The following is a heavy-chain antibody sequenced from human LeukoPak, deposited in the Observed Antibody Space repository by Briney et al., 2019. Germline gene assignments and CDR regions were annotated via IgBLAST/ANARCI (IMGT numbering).Heavy chain of an antibody. J-gene: IGHJ4*02. Sequence: GSLRLSCAASGFTFSAYTMSWVRQAPGKGLEWVSSFTSSSSFIYYADSVKGRFTISRDNAKNSLYLQLSSLGAEDTAVYYCARGWGSYYFDSWGQGTLVTVSS. CDR2: FTSSSSFI. CDR1: GFTFSAYT. V-gene: IGHV3-21*01. D-gene: IGHD3-16*01. CDR3: ARGWGSYYFDS.